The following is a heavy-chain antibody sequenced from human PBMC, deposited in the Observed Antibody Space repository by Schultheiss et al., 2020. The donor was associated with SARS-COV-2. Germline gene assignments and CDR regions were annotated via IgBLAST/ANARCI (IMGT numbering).Heavy chain of an antibody. CDR3: ARDRAPYYYDSSGYYADY. D-gene: IGHD3-22*01. CDR2: ISAYNGNT. CDR1: GYTFTSYG. Sequence: ASVKVSCKASGYTFTSYGISWVRQAPGQGLEWMGWISAYNGNTNYAQKLQGRVTMTTDTSTSTAYMELRSLRSDDTAVYYCARDRAPYYYDSSGYYADYWGQGTLVTVSS. J-gene: IGHJ4*02. V-gene: IGHV1-18*04.